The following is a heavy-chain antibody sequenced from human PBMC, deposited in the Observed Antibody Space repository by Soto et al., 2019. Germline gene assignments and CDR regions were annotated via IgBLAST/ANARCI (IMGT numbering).Heavy chain of an antibody. J-gene: IGHJ6*02. CDR1: GGSISSSNYY. CDR2: IFYSGRT. V-gene: IGHV4-39*01. D-gene: IGHD6-13*01. CDR3: ARHGGQQLRDSYYGMDV. Sequence: QLQLQESGPGLVKPSETLSLTCTVSGGSISSSNYYWGWIRQPPGKGLEWIGNIFYSGRTYYSPSLKSRVTISLDMSKNQFSLKLSSVTAAAAAVYYCARHGGQQLRDSYYGMDVWGQGATVTVSS.